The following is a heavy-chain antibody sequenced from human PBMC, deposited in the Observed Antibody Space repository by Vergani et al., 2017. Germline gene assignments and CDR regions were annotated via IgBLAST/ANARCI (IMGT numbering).Heavy chain of an antibody. CDR2: IDHTGRP. Sequence: QVQLQQWGGGLLKPSETLSLTCVVNGESFTLYHWTWIRQSPGEGLEWVGDIDHTGRPDYNPSLKSRLTMSVDKSRNQFALTLSSVTATDTAIYFCARVNTETNGHLYYYYYMDVWGQGTAVTVS. CDR3: ARVNTETNGHLYYYYYMDV. CDR1: GESFTLYH. D-gene: IGHD4-11*01. V-gene: IGHV4-34*01. J-gene: IGHJ6*03.